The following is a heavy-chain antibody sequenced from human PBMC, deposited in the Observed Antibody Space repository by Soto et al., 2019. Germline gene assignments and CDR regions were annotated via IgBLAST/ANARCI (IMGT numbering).Heavy chain of an antibody. Sequence: SETLSLTCTVSGGSISSGGYYWSWIRQHPGKGLEWIGYIYYSGSTYYNPSLKSRVTISVDASKNQFSLKLSSVTAADTAVYYCASGGYSYGPTSYWGQGTLVTVSS. D-gene: IGHD5-18*01. J-gene: IGHJ4*02. CDR1: GGSISSGGYY. CDR2: IYYSGST. CDR3: ASGGYSYGPTSY. V-gene: IGHV4-31*03.